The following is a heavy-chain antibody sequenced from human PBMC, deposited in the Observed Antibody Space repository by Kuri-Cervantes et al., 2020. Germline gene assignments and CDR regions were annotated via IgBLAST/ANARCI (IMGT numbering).Heavy chain of an antibody. J-gene: IGHJ6*02. CDR3: ARYYYGSGSYFFSPYYYYGMDV. Sequence: LSLTCAASGFTFASYAMSWVRQAPGKGLEWVSGISNSGGSTYYADSVKGRFTISRDSAKNSMYLQMNSLRAEDTAVYYCARYYYGSGSYFFSPYYYYGMDVWGQGTTVTVSS. CDR2: ISNSGGST. CDR1: GFTFASYA. D-gene: IGHD3-10*01. V-gene: IGHV3-23*01.